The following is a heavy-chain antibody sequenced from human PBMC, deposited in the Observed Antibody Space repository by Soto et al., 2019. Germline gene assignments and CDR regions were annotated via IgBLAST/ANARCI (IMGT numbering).Heavy chain of an antibody. Sequence: GGSLRLSCAASGFSFSYYPRNWGRQAPGKGLEWLSNIISTSDDTYYADSVKGRFTISRDNAKNSLYLQMNSLRAEDTALYYCAKDVTVTTRGYFDYWGQGTLVTVSS. CDR3: AKDVTVTTRGYFDY. J-gene: IGHJ4*02. D-gene: IGHD4-4*01. V-gene: IGHV3-21*05. CDR2: IISTSDDT. CDR1: GFSFSYYP.